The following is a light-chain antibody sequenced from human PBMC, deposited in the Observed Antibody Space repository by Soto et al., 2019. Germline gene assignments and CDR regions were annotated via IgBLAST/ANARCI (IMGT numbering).Light chain of an antibody. Sequence: EIVLTQSPATLSVSRGERATLSCSASQSVSSNLAWDQQKPGQAPRLLIYGSSTRATGIPARFSGSGSGTEFTLTISSLQSEDFAVYYCQQYNNWPTSTFGQGTRLEIK. CDR2: GSS. CDR1: QSVSSN. CDR3: QQYNNWPTST. V-gene: IGKV3-15*01. J-gene: IGKJ5*01.